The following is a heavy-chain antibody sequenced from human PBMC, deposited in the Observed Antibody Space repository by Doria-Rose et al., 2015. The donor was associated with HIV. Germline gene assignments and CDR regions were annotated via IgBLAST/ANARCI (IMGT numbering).Heavy chain of an antibody. CDR2: NDPETGGA. CDR1: GYTFTGYE. CDR3: SRDRTWYGTFYAMDY. D-gene: IGHD3-10*01. J-gene: IGHJ6*01. V-gene: IGHV1-24*01. Sequence: QVHVKQSGAELVRPGASVTLSCKSSGYTFTGYEIHWVKQTSVNGLEWIGTNDPETGGAAYNQKFKGKATLTADKSSTTAYMELRSLTSEDSAVYYCSRDRTWYGTFYAMDYWGQGSSVTVSS.